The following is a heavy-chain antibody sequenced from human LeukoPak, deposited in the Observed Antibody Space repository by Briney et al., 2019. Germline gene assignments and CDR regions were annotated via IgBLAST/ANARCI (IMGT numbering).Heavy chain of an antibody. CDR2: INWNGGST. CDR3: ARAPYPEAVAGYFQH. D-gene: IGHD1-14*01. J-gene: IGHJ1*01. V-gene: IGHV3-20*04. Sequence: RPGGSLRLSCAASGFTFDDYGMSWVRQAPGKGLEWVSGINWNGGSTGYADSVKGRFTISRDNAKNSLYLLMNSLRAEDTALYYSARAPYPEAVAGYFQHWGQGTLVTVSS. CDR1: GFTFDDYG.